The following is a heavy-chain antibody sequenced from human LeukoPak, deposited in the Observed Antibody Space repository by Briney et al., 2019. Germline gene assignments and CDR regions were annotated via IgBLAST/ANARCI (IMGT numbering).Heavy chain of an antibody. CDR3: ARRPTHGYCSGGSCRVYYMDV. CDR1: GGFKNISSDH. J-gene: IGHJ6*03. Sequence: ADPVSLPCSVWGGFKNISSDHGPSGRQPPAEVGEWFGCNYYSGSTYYNPSLTIHLILCLDTSKNQFSKNQTTVTAADTAVYYCARRPTHGYCSGGSCRVYYMDVWGKGTTVTVSS. CDR2: NYYSGST. V-gene: IGHV4-39*01. D-gene: IGHD2-15*01.